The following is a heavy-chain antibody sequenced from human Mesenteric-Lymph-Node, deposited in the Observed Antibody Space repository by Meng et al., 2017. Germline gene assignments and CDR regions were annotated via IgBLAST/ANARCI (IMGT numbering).Heavy chain of an antibody. CDR3: ARLMPHYYDSSGYDY. D-gene: IGHD3-22*01. Sequence: SETLSLTCTVSGGSISSGGYYWSWIRQHPGKGLEWIGYIYYSGSTYYNPSLKSRVTISVDTSKNQFSLKLSSVTAADTAVYYCARLMPHYYDSSGYDYWGQGTLVTVSS. CDR1: GGSISSGGYY. V-gene: IGHV4-31*03. J-gene: IGHJ4*02. CDR2: IYYSGST.